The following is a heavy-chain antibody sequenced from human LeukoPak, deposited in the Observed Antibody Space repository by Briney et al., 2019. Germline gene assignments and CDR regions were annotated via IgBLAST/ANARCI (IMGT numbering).Heavy chain of an antibody. J-gene: IGHJ4*02. CDR1: GFTFNHYG. Sequence: GGPLRLSCAAAGFTFNHYGMHWVRQAPGKGLKWVSVIWSDGTNKYYAASVKGRFTISRDDFDKTVYLQMSSLRPDDTGVYYCARDAQRGFDYSNSLQYWGQGTPVTVST. CDR2: IWSDGTNK. CDR3: ARDAQRGFDYSNSLQY. D-gene: IGHD4-11*01. V-gene: IGHV3-33*01.